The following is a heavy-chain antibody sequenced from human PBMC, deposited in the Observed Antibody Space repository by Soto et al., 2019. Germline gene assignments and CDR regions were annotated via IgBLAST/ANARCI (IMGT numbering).Heavy chain of an antibody. CDR2: INPSGGST. Sequence: QVQLVQSGAEVKKPGASVKVSCKASGYTFTSYYMHWVRQAPGQGLEWMGIINPSGGSTSYAQKFQGRVTMTRDTAPSTVYMELSSLGSEDTAVYYWARGSLPSDLDYHYESSGYGVGYAAFDIWGQGTMVTVSS. D-gene: IGHD3-22*01. J-gene: IGHJ3*02. V-gene: IGHV1-46*01. CDR3: ARGSLPSDLDYHYESSGYGVGYAAFDI. CDR1: GYTFTSYY.